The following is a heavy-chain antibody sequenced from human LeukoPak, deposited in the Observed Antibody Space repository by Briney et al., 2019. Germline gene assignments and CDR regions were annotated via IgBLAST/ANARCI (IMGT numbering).Heavy chain of an antibody. Sequence: PGGSLRLSCAASGFTFSSYAMSWVRQAPGKGLEWVANIREDGNKENYIDSVRGRFSISRDNAKNSLYLQMNSLRAEDSAVYYCARDEVGGPLKYWGQGVLVTVSS. V-gene: IGHV3-7*01. CDR3: ARDEVGGPLKY. CDR1: GFTFSSYA. D-gene: IGHD1-26*01. CDR2: IREDGNKE. J-gene: IGHJ4*02.